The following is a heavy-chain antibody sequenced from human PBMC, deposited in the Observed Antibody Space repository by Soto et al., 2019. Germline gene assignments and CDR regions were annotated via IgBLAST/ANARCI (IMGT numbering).Heavy chain of an antibody. CDR1: GFTFSSYG. CDR3: AKDAAGTTKGVSDY. J-gene: IGHJ4*02. V-gene: IGHV3-30*18. D-gene: IGHD2-8*01. Sequence: QVQLVESGGGVVQPGRSLRLSCAASGFTFSSYGMHWVRQAPGKGLEWVAVISYDGSNKYYADSVKGRFTISRDNSKNTLYLQMNSLRAEDTAVYYCAKDAAGTTKGVSDYWGQGTLVTVSS. CDR2: ISYDGSNK.